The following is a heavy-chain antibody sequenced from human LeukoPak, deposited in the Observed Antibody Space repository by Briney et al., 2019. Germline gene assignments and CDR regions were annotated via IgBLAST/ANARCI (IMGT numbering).Heavy chain of an antibody. V-gene: IGHV3-7*01. J-gene: IGHJ5*02. Sequence: GGSGRLACAPSGFTFGSYWMSWVRQAPGKGREWVANIKQDGSEKYYVDSVKGRFTISRDNAKNSLYLQRNSLRAEDTAVYYCARDDCSSISCYHNWFDPWGQGTLVTVSS. CDR3: ARDDCSSISCYHNWFDP. CDR2: IKQDGSEK. D-gene: IGHD2-2*01. CDR1: GFTFGSYW.